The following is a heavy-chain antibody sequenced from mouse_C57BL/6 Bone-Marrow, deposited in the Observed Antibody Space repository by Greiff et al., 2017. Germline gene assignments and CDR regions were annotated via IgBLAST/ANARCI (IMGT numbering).Heavy chain of an antibody. J-gene: IGHJ2*01. Sequence: EVKLVESGGGLVKPGGSLKLSCAASGFTFSSYAMSWVRQTPEKRLEWVATISDGGSYTYYPDNVKGRFTISRDNAKNNLYLQMSHLKSEDTAMYYCARLFPYYFDYWGQGTTLTVSS. CDR2: ISDGGSYT. V-gene: IGHV5-4*03. CDR3: ARLFPYYFDY. CDR1: GFTFSSYA.